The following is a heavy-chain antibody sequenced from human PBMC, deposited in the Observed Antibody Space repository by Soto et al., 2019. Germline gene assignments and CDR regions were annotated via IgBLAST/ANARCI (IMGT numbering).Heavy chain of an antibody. CDR3: ARDPATCYESSGRSWCDP. CDR1: GYTSTTYG. J-gene: IGHJ5*02. V-gene: IGHV1-3*01. Sequence: ASVKVSCKASGYTSTTYGIHWVRQAPGQRLEWMGWIHAGNGNTKYSQKFQGRVTITRDTSASTAYMDLSSLISEDTAVYYCARDPATCYESSGRSWCDPWGQGTLVTVSS. D-gene: IGHD3-22*01. CDR2: IHAGNGNT.